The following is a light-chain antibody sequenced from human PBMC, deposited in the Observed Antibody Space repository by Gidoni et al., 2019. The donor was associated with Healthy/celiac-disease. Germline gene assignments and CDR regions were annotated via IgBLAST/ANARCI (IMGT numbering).Light chain of an antibody. J-gene: IGKJ4*01. CDR1: QSVSSD. CDR3: QQRSNWLT. V-gene: IGKV3-11*01. CDR2: DAS. Sequence: IVFPQSPATLSLSPSERATLSCRASQSVSSDLAWYQQKPGQAPRLLIYDASNRATGIPARVSGSGSGTDFTLTISSLEPEDVAVYYCQQRSNWLTFGGGTKVEIK.